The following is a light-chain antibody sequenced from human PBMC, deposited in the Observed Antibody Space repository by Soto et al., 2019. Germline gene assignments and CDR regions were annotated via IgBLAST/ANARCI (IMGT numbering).Light chain of an antibody. CDR2: GVT. V-gene: IGLV2-14*01. Sequence: QSVLAQPASLSGSPGQSITISCTGTSSDIGSYNFVSWYQQYPGRAPKLMIYGVTNRPSGVSDRFSGSKTGNTASLTISGLQAEDEDAYYCLSNRSGKAHGFGNETKVTAL. J-gene: IGLJ1*01. CDR3: LSNRSGKAHG. CDR1: SSDIGSYNF.